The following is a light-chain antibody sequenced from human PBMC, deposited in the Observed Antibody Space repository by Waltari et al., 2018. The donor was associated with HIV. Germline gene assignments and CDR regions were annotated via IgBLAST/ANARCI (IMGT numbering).Light chain of an antibody. V-gene: IGLV1-40*01. CDR1: NSNIGAGFA. J-gene: IGLJ3*02. CDR3: QSYDSSRNSWV. CDR2: GTT. Sequence: QSVLTQPPSVSGAPGQRVTIPCTGSNSNIGAGFAVNWYQQLPGTAPKLLIHGTTNRPSGVPDRFSGSKSGTSASLTSTGLQSEDEADYYGQSYDSSRNSWVFGGGSKLAVL.